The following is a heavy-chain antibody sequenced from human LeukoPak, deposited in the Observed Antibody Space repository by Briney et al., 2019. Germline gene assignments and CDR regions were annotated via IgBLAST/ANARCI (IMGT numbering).Heavy chain of an antibody. V-gene: IGHV3-33*06. CDR1: GFTFSSDG. J-gene: IGHJ4*02. Sequence: PGGTLRLSCAASGFTFSSDGMQWVRQAPGKGLEWVAVIWYDGSDKYYANSVKGRFTISRGNSKNTLYLRMNSLRAEDTAVYCCAKGLPAGYFDYWGQGTLVTVSS. D-gene: IGHD5/OR15-5a*01. CDR2: IWYDGSDK. CDR3: AKGLPAGYFDY.